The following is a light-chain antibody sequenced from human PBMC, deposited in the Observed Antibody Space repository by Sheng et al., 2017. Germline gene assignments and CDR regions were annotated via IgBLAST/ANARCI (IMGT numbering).Light chain of an antibody. CDR2: DDS. Sequence: SYVLTQPPSESVAPGKTAAITCGGNNIGAKSAHWYQQKSGQAPVLVVHDDSDRPSGIPERFSGSNSGNTATLIISSVEAGDEADYYCQVWDTTTDRWVFGGGTKLTVL. J-gene: IGLJ3*02. CDR3: QVWDTTTDRWV. CDR1: NIGAKS. V-gene: IGLV3-21*03.